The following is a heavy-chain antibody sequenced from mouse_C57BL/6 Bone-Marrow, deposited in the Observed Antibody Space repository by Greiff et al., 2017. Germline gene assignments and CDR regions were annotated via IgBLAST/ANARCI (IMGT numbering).Heavy chain of an antibody. CDR2: IYPGSGST. J-gene: IGHJ1*03. D-gene: IGHD1-1*01. V-gene: IGHV1-55*01. CDR1: GYTFTSYW. Sequence: QVQLQQPGAELVKPGASVKMSCKASGYTFTSYWITWVKQRPGQGLEWIGDIYPGSGSTNYNEKFKSKATLTVETSSSTAYMQLSSLTSEDSAVYYCASYYGSSYWYFDVWGTGTTVTVSS. CDR3: ASYYGSSYWYFDV.